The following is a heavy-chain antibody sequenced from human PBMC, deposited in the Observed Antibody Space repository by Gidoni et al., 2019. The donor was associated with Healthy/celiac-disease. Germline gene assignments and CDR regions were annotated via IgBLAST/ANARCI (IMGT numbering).Heavy chain of an antibody. CDR2: IWYDGSNK. CDR3: ARDGGWGIWGTTVTYYFDY. J-gene: IGHJ4*02. D-gene: IGHD4-17*01. CDR1: GFTFSSYG. Sequence: QVQLVESGGGVVQPGRSLRLSCAASGFTFSSYGMHWVRQAPGKGLEWVAVIWYDGSNKYYADSVKGRFTISRDNSKNTLYLQMNSLRAEDTAVYYCARDGGWGIWGTTVTYYFDYWGQGTLVTVSS. V-gene: IGHV3-33*01.